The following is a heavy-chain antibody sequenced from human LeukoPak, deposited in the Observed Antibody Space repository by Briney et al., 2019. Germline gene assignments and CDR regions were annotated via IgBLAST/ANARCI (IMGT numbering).Heavy chain of an antibody. CDR1: GFIFSNYG. J-gene: IGHJ3*02. Sequence: GGSLRLSCAASGFIFSNYGMSWVRQAPGKGLEWVSSISFSSTHIYYADSIQGRFTISRDNAENSLYLQMNSLRAEDTAVYYCARESAEAFDIWGQGTMVTVSS. CDR2: ISFSSTHI. CDR3: ARESAEAFDI. V-gene: IGHV3-21*06.